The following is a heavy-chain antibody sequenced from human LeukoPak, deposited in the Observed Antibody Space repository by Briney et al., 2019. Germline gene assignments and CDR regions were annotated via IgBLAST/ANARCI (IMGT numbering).Heavy chain of an antibody. CDR1: GGTFTYYA. V-gene: IGHV1-69*05. Sequence: SVKVSCKASGGTFTYYAISWVRQAPGQGLGWMGSIIPIFGTTNYAQNFQGRVTITTDESTSTAYMELSSLRSEDTAVYYCAKDRSSSSPDVFDIWGQGTMVTVSS. CDR3: AKDRSSSSPDVFDI. D-gene: IGHD6-6*01. J-gene: IGHJ3*02. CDR2: IIPIFGTT.